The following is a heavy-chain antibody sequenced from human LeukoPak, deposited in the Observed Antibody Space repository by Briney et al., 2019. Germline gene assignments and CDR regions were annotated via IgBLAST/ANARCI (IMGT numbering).Heavy chain of an antibody. D-gene: IGHD1-1*01. J-gene: IGHJ6*03. CDR1: GFYFSSYS. Sequence: GGSLRLSCGASGFYFSSYSMNWVRQSPGKGLEWVSSINSGSTYMYYADSVKGRFTISRDNAKNSLHLQVDSLRAEDTAVYFCARVEATTGRTYHYYYMDVWGKGTTVTVSS. CDR3: ARVEATTGRTYHYYYMDV. CDR2: INSGSTYM. V-gene: IGHV3-21*01.